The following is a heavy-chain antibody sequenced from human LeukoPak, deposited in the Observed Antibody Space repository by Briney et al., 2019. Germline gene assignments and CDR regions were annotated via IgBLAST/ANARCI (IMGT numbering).Heavy chain of an antibody. CDR3: ARAFKYSMSAYYFDY. Sequence: GGSLRLSCAASGFTFDDYGMSWVRQAPGKGLEWVSGINWNGGSTGYADSVKGRFTISRDNAKKSLYLQMNSLRAEDTALYYCARAFKYSMSAYYFDYWGQGTLVTVSS. CDR2: INWNGGST. D-gene: IGHD2-21*01. V-gene: IGHV3-20*04. J-gene: IGHJ4*02. CDR1: GFTFDDYG.